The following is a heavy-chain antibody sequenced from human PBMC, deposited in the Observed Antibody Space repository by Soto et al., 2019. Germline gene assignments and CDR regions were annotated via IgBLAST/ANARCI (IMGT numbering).Heavy chain of an antibody. CDR2: IYNDGTT. V-gene: IGHV3-53*01. Sequence: LRLSCVASGLPVAGSYMAWVRQAPGKGLEWASVIYNDGTTYYSQSVEGRFTISRDTSKNTLYLRMDRLRDEDTAVYYCVRPLPSGQTHARDVWGQGTTVTVS. CDR3: VRPLPSGQTHARDV. CDR1: GLPVAGSY. D-gene: IGHD3-10*01. J-gene: IGHJ6*02.